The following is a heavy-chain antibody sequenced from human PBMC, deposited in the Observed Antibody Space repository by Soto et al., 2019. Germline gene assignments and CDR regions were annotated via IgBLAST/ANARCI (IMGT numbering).Heavy chain of an antibody. CDR2: IDNAGTDS. Sequence: EVQLVESGGGLVQPGGSLRLSCAASGFTLSGRSMHWVRQAPGKGLVWVSGIDNAGTDSTYAASVKGRFTSSRDNAKNMLYLQMTLLSVEDTAVYYCARGWFGPDVWGKGTTVTVSS. CDR1: GFTLSGRS. J-gene: IGHJ6*04. CDR3: ARGWFGPDV. D-gene: IGHD3-10*01. V-gene: IGHV3-74*01.